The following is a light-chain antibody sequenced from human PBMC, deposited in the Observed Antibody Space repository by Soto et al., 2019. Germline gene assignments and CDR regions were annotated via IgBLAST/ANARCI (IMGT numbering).Light chain of an antibody. V-gene: IGLV7-43*01. CDR1: TGAVTASGFY. J-gene: IGLJ3*02. CDR2: RTD. CDR3: LLCYGAAWV. Sequence: QAVVTQEPSLTVSPGETVTLTCASSTGAVTASGFYANWFQHKPGQAPRSLIYRTDNKHSWTPARFSGSLLGGKAALTLSGVQPEAEDEYYCLLCYGAAWVFGGGTKLTVL.